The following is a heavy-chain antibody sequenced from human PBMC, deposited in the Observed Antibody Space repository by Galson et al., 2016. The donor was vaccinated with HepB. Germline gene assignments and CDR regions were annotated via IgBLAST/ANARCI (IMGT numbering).Heavy chain of an antibody. CDR1: GFSFSSYD. J-gene: IGHJ4*02. Sequence: SLRLSCAASGFSFSSYDMHWVRHATGKGLEWVSAIGISGATYYSDSVRGRFTIARENARDSFYLQINGLTAGDTALYYCVRAFTTTWYHFDYWGQGTVVTVSS. CDR2: IGISGAT. D-gene: IGHD3-22*01. V-gene: IGHV3-13*01. CDR3: VRAFTTTWYHFDY.